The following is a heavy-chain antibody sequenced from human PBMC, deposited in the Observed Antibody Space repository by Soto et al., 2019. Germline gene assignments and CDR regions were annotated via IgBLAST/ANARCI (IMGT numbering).Heavy chain of an antibody. D-gene: IGHD2-21*02. CDR1: GFTFNYYW. J-gene: IGHJ3*01. CDR3: ARGDKGGFDL. V-gene: IGHV3-74*01. Sequence: EVQLEESEGGLVQRGGSLRLSCAASGFTFNYYWMHWVRQAPGQGLVWVSHIHSDGSSTTYADSVKGRFTISRDNAKNTLYLQMNSLRAEDTAVYYCARGDKGGFDLWGQGTTVTVSS. CDR2: IHSDGSST.